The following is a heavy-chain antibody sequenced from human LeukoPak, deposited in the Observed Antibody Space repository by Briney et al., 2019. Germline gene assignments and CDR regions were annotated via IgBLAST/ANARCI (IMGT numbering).Heavy chain of an antibody. CDR1: GFTFSSYS. V-gene: IGHV3-48*01. CDR3: ARDQRRLQLYYFDY. J-gene: IGHJ4*02. D-gene: IGHD5-24*01. Sequence: PGGSLRLSCAASGFTFSSYSMNWVRQAPGKGLEWVSYISSSSSTIYYADSVKGRFTISRDNAKNSLYLQMNSLRAEDTAVYYCARDQRRLQLYYFDYWGQGTLVTVSS. CDR2: ISSSSSTI.